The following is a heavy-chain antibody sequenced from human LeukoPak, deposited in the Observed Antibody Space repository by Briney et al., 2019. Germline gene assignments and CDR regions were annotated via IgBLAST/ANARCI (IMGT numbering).Heavy chain of an antibody. Sequence: GGSLRLSCAASGFTFSDYTLHWVRQAPGKGLEWVTLVSFDGKKKYYADSVKGRFTVSRDNSKNTLYLQMNSLRAEDTAVYYCAKSLGAMPGWGQGTLVTVSS. J-gene: IGHJ4*02. D-gene: IGHD2-2*01. CDR1: GFTFSDYT. CDR2: VSFDGKKK. V-gene: IGHV3-30-3*02. CDR3: AKSLGAMPG.